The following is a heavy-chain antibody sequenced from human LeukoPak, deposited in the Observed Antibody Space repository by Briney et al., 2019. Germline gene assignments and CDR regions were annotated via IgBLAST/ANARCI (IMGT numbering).Heavy chain of an antibody. Sequence: GGSLRLSCVASGFTFSGYWMHWVRQPPGKGLEWVAVISYDGNNKYYADSVKGRFTISRDNSKKTLYLQMNSLRAEDTAVYYCARDGYSEEDWFFDLWGRGILVTASS. J-gene: IGHJ2*01. D-gene: IGHD5-24*01. CDR1: GFTFSGYW. CDR3: ARDGYSEEDWFFDL. CDR2: ISYDGNNK. V-gene: IGHV3-30-3*01.